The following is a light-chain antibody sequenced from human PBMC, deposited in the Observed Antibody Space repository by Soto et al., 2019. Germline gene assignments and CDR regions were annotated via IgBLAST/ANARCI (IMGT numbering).Light chain of an antibody. CDR2: DAS. Sequence: EIVLTQSPATLSLSPGEGATLSCRASQSVASYLTWYQQKPGQAPRLLIYDASTRATGIPARFSGSGSGTDFTLTISSREPEDFAVYYCDQYGSSPRTFGQGTKVDI. V-gene: IGKV3-11*01. J-gene: IGKJ1*01. CDR1: QSVASY. CDR3: DQYGSSPRT.